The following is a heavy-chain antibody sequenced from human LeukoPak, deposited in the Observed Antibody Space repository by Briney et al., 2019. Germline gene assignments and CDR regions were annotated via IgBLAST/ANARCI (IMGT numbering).Heavy chain of an antibody. J-gene: IGHJ6*03. CDR1: GSTFRNHA. Sequence: GGSLRLSCAASGSTFRNHAIHWVRQAPGKGLEWVTVISHDGMNDYYRDPVKGRFTLSRDNSQNSVVLQMNNLSPDDTAVYFCVGSPTYYYMDVWGKGTTVTVSS. D-gene: IGHD3-10*01. V-gene: IGHV3-30*04. CDR3: VGSPTYYYMDV. CDR2: ISHDGMND.